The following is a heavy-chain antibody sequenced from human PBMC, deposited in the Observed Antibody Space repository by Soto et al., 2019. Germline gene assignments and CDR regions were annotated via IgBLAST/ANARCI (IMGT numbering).Heavy chain of an antibody. CDR1: GFTFSSYG. V-gene: IGHV3-33*01. Sequence: PGGSLRLSCAASGFTFSSYGMHWVRQAPGKGLEWVAVIWYDGSNKYYADSVKGRFTISRDNSKNTLYLQMNSLRAEDTAVYYCARAPRPYCRSTSCLVIRFDPWGQGTLVTVSS. CDR2: IWYDGSNK. J-gene: IGHJ5*02. D-gene: IGHD2-2*01. CDR3: ARAPRPYCRSTSCLVIRFDP.